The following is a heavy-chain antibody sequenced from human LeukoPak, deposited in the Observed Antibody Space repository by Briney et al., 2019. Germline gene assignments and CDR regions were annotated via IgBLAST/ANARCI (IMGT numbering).Heavy chain of an antibody. CDR2: IYTSGST. D-gene: IGHD2-15*01. V-gene: IGHV4-39*07. J-gene: IGHJ3*02. CDR1: SGSISLSSYY. CDR3: ATPSLRNEDDAFDI. Sequence: SETLSLTCTVSSGSISLSSYYWGWIRQPPGKGLEWIGHIYTSGSTYYNPALKSRVTISVDTSKNQFSLKLSSVTGADTAVYYCATPSLRNEDDAFDIWGQGTIVTVSS.